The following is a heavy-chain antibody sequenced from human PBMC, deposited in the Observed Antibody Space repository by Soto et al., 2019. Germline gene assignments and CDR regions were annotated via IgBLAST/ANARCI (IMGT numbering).Heavy chain of an antibody. CDR1: GGIFSTYA. J-gene: IGHJ3*02. CDR2: IIPILGIA. D-gene: IGHD2-15*01. Sequence: GASVKVSCKASGGIFSTYAISWLRRAPGQGLEWMGRIIPILGIANYAQKFQGRVTITADKSTSTAYMELSSLRSEDTAVYYCARSIACSGGSCPNHDAFDIWGQGTMVTVSS. CDR3: ARSIACSGGSCPNHDAFDI. V-gene: IGHV1-69*04.